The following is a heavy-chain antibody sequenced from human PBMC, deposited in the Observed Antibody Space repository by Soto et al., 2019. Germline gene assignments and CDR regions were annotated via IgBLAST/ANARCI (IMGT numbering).Heavy chain of an antibody. CDR1: GFIFSNYV. D-gene: IGHD2-15*01. Sequence: HPGGSLRLSCAASGFIFSNYVMTWVRQTPGKGLQWVSAIDNSGAGTWYTDSVKGRFTISRDNSKNTLYLQVSGLRAEDTAFYYCARYCGASSCYSGFDFWGRGTLVTVSS. CDR3: ARYCGASSCYSGFDF. J-gene: IGHJ4*02. V-gene: IGHV3-23*01. CDR2: IDNSGAGT.